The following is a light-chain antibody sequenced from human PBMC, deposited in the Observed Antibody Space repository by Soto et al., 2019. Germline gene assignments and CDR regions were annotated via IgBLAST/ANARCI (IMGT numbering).Light chain of an antibody. J-gene: IGLJ2*01. Sequence: SYELTQPPSVSVAPGKTARITCGGNHIGSKSVHWYQQKPGQAPVLVIYYDSDRPSGIPARFSGSNSGNTATLNISRVEAGDESDYYCQVWDSSSDHVLFGGGTKVTVL. CDR2: YDS. CDR3: QVWDSSSDHVL. V-gene: IGLV3-21*04. CDR1: HIGSKS.